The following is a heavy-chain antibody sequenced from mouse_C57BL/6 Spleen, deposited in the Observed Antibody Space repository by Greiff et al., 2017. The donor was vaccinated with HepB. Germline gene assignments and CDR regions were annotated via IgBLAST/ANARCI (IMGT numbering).Heavy chain of an antibody. D-gene: IGHD1-1*01. J-gene: IGHJ2*01. Sequence: QVQLQQSGAELARPGASVKLSCTASGYTFTSYGISWVKQRTGQGLEWIGEIYPRSGNTYYNEKFKGKATLTADKSSSTAYMELRSLTSEDSAVYFCARSSGLLLLYYFDYWGQGTTLTVSS. V-gene: IGHV1-81*01. CDR3: ARSSGLLLLYYFDY. CDR2: IYPRSGNT. CDR1: GYTFTSYG.